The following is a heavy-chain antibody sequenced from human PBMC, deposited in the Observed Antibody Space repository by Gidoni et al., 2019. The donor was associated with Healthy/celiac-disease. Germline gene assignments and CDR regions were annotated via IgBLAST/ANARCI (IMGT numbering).Heavy chain of an antibody. CDR2: IWYDGSNK. J-gene: IGHJ6*02. V-gene: IGHV3-33*01. Sequence: QVQLVESGGGVGQPGRSLRLACAASGFTFSSSGMHWVRQAPGTGLEWVAVIWYDGSNKYYADSVKGRFTISRDNSKNTLYLQMNSLRAEDTAVYYCARDRADSSSSDYYYYYGMDVWGQGTTVTVSS. D-gene: IGHD6-6*01. CDR1: GFTFSSSG. CDR3: ARDRADSSSSDYYYYYGMDV.